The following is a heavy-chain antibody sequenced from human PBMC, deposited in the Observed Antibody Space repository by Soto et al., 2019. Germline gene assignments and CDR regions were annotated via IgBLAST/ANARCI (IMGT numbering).Heavy chain of an antibody. J-gene: IGHJ4*02. D-gene: IGHD2-8*01. V-gene: IGHV3-11*06. CDR3: ARYAPPIDS. Sequence: QAQLVESGGGLVKPGGSLRLSCAASGFTFSDYYMSWIRQAPGKGLEWISYISSSSDYTNYADSVKGRFTISRDNAKNSLYLQMNSLRAEDTAVYYCARYAPPIDSWGQGTLVTVSS. CDR2: ISSSSDYT. CDR1: GFTFSDYY.